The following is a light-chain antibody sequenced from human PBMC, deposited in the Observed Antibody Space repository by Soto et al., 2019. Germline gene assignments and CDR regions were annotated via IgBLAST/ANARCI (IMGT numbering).Light chain of an antibody. Sequence: QAALTQPASVSGSPGQSITISCTGTSSDVGGYNYVSWYQQHPGKAPKLMIYDVSNRPSGVSNRFSGSNSGNTASLTISGLQAEDEADYYCSSYTSSSTLGVFGGGTQRPVL. V-gene: IGLV2-14*01. CDR2: DVS. J-gene: IGLJ2*01. CDR3: SSYTSSSTLGV. CDR1: SSDVGGYNY.